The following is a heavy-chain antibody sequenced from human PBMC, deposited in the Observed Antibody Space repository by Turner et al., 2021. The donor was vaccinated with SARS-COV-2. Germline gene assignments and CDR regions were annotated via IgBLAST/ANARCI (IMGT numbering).Heavy chain of an antibody. CDR3: ASRWFGELPFDY. CDR1: GGTLSSYT. CDR2: IIPILGIT. V-gene: IGHV1-69*02. Sequence: QVQLVQSGAEVKKPGSSVKVSCKASGGTLSSYTISWVRQAPGQGLEWLGRIIPILGITTYAQKFQGRVTITAYKSTSTAYMDLNSLRSEDTAVYYCASRWFGELPFDYWGQGTLVTVSS. J-gene: IGHJ4*02. D-gene: IGHD3-10*01.